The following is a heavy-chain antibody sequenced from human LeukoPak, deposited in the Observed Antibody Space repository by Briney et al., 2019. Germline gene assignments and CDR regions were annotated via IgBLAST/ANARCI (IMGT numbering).Heavy chain of an antibody. CDR3: ARTGYSSGWYGRDYYYGMDV. CDR1: GYTFTGYY. J-gene: IGHJ6*02. Sequence: ASVKVSCKASGYTFTGYYMHWVRQAPGQGLEWMGWINPNSGGTNYAQKFQGWVTMTRDTSISTAYMELSRLRSDDTAVYYRARTGYSSGWYGRDYYYGMDVWGQGTTVTVSS. CDR2: INPNSGGT. V-gene: IGHV1-2*04. D-gene: IGHD6-19*01.